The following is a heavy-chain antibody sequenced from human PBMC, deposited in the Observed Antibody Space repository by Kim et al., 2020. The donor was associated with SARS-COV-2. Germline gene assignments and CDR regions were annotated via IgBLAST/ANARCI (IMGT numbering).Heavy chain of an antibody. CDR2: INHSGST. V-gene: IGHV4-34*01. CDR1: GGSFSGYY. CDR3: ARGLSKPSYYYYYMDV. Sequence: SETLSLTCAVYGGSFSGYYWSWIRQPPGKGLEWIGEINHSGSTNYNPSLKSRVTISVDTSKNQFSLKLSSVTAADTAVYYCARGLSKPSYYYYYMDVWGKGTTVTVSS. J-gene: IGHJ6*03.